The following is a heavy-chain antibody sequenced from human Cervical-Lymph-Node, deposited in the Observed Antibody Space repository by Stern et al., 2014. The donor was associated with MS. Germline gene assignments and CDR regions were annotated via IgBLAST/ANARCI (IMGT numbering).Heavy chain of an antibody. CDR3: ERDGGCGNCHNPYYYYGMDV. D-gene: IGHD4-23*01. Sequence: EVQLVESGGGLVQPGGSLRLSCAPSGFSFSAYWMPWVRQAPGKGLQWVASIKQDGSETYYVDTVKGRFTITRDNANNSLSLQMNTLSAEDTAVYYCERDGGCGNCHNPYYYYGMDVWGQGTTVTVSS. V-gene: IGHV3-7*01. CDR2: IKQDGSET. J-gene: IGHJ6*02. CDR1: GFSFSAYW.